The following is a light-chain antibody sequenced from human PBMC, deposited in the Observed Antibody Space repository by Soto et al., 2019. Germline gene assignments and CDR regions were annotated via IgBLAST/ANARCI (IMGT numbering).Light chain of an antibody. J-gene: IGKJ2*01. Sequence: EIVLTQSPATLSLSPGERATLSCRASQSVSSYLAWYQQKPGQAPILLIYDASNRAAGIPARFSGSGSGTDFTLTISSLEPEDFAVYYCQQRSNWPPYTFGQGTKLEIK. CDR2: DAS. CDR3: QQRSNWPPYT. V-gene: IGKV3-11*01. CDR1: QSVSSY.